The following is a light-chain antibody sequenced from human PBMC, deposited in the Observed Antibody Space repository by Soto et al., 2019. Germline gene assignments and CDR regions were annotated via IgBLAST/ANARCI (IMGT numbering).Light chain of an antibody. CDR3: QQSNSTPQWT. CDR1: QSISSY. CDR2: AAS. J-gene: IGKJ1*01. V-gene: IGKV1-39*01. Sequence: DIQMNQSPSTLSSSVGDRVTVTDRASQSISSYLNWYQQKPGRAPKLLIYAASSLQSGVPSSFSGSGSATDFTLTITSLQPEDFATYFCQQSNSTPQWTFGQGTKVDIK.